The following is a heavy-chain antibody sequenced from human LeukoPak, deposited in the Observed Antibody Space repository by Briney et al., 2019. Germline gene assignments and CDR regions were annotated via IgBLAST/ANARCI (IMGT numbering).Heavy chain of an antibody. CDR2: INPNSGGT. Sequence: GASVKVSCKASGYTFTGYYMHWVRQAPGQGLEWMGWINPNSGGTNYAQKFQGRVTMTRDTSISTAYMELSRLRSDDTAVYYCARAKVSSSWYISLYYYYYMDVWGKGTTVTVSS. J-gene: IGHJ6*03. D-gene: IGHD6-13*01. CDR1: GYTFTGYY. V-gene: IGHV1-2*02. CDR3: ARAKVSSSWYISLYYYYYMDV.